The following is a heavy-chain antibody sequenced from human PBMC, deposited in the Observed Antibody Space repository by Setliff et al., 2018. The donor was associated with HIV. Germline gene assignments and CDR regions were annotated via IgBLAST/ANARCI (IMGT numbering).Heavy chain of an antibody. CDR1: GGSIRSYY. CDR2: AHYSGSN. V-gene: IGHV4-59*01. CDR3: ARVGYNDDSGYPYNWFDP. Sequence: LSLTCTVSGGSIRSYYWSWIRQPPGKGLEWLGHAHYSGSNKNNPSLRSRISMAVDTSKNQVSLKLSSVTAADTAVYYCARVGYNDDSGYPYNWFDPWGQGTLVTVS. D-gene: IGHD3-22*01. J-gene: IGHJ5*02.